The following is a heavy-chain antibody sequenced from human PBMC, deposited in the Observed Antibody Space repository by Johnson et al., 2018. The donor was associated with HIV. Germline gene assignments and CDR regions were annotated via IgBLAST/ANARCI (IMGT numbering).Heavy chain of an antibody. CDR1: GFTFSSYA. D-gene: IGHD6-6*01. CDR3: ATAARLFDAFDI. Sequence: QVQLVESGGGVVQPGRSLRLSCAASGFTFSSYAMHWVRQAPGKGLEWVSVIYSGDNTLYADSVKGRFIVSRDNSKNTLYLQMNSLRAEDTAVYYSATAARLFDAFDIWGQGTMVTVSS. J-gene: IGHJ3*02. CDR2: IYSGDNT. V-gene: IGHV3-NL1*01.